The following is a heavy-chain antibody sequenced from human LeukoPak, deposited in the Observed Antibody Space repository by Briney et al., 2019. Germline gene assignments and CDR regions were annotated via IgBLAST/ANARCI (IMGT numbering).Heavy chain of an antibody. D-gene: IGHD6-6*01. CDR2: ISSSSSTI. CDR1: GFTFSSYS. CDR3: ARDLYSSSSGYFDY. J-gene: IGHJ4*02. V-gene: IGHV3-48*04. Sequence: GGSLRLSCAASGFTFSSYSMTWVRQAPGKGLEWVSYISSSSSTIYYADSVKGRFTISRDNAKNSLYLQMNSLRAEDTAVYYCARDLYSSSSGYFDYWGQGTLVTVSS.